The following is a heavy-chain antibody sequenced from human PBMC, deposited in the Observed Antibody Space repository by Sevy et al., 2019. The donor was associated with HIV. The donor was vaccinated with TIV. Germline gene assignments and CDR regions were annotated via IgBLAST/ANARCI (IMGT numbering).Heavy chain of an antibody. CDR1: GGSISSGTYS. CDR3: ARSEGFGYIKNVFDL. J-gene: IGHJ3*01. D-gene: IGHD3-10*01. Sequence: SETLSLTCTVSGGSISSGTYSWGWIRLSPGRGLEWIGYIYHSGSTDYSPSLESRVTISVDRSKNQFSLELTSMTAADTAVYYCARSEGFGYIKNVFDLRGRGTTVTVSS. CDR2: IYHSGST. V-gene: IGHV4-30-2*06.